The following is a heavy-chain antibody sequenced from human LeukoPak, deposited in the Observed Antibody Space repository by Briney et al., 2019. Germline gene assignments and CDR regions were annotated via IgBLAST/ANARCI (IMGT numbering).Heavy chain of an antibody. D-gene: IGHD3-22*01. CDR1: GYTFTGYY. CDR2: INPNSGGT. J-gene: IGHJ6*02. V-gene: IGHV1-2*04. Sequence: ASVKVSCKASGYTFTGYYMHWVRQAPGQGLEWMGWINPNSGGTNYAQKLQGWVTMTRDTSISTAYMELSRLRSDDTAVYYCARDDSSGEGMDVWGQGTTVTVSS. CDR3: ARDDSSGEGMDV.